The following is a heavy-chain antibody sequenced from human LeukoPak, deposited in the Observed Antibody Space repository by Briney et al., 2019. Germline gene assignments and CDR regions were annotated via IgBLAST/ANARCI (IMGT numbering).Heavy chain of an antibody. CDR2: ISSDGGST. V-gene: IGHV3-64*01. CDR1: GIIFSNYA. J-gene: IGHJ2*01. CDR3: ARGRQGAKTRYFDL. Sequence: GGSLRLSCAASGIIFSNYAVHWVRQGPGKGLECISTISSDGGSTYYANSVKGRFTISRDNSKNTLYLQMGSLRAADMAVYYCARGRQGAKTRYFDLWGRGARVTVSS. D-gene: IGHD1-26*01.